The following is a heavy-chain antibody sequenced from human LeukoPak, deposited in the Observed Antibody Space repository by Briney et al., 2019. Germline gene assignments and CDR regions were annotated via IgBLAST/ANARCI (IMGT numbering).Heavy chain of an antibody. J-gene: IGHJ4*02. CDR2: ISSAGGNI. V-gene: IGHV3-48*01. CDR3: AIWMGNNGDFTGPLDY. Sequence: PGGSLRLSCAASGFTFRNYGLSWFGQAPGKGLEWVSYISSAGGNINYAGSVKGRFIISRDNGKNSLYLQMNSLRAEDTAVYYCAIWMGNNGDFTGPLDYWGQGTLVPVSS. CDR1: GFTFRNYG. D-gene: IGHD2-8*01.